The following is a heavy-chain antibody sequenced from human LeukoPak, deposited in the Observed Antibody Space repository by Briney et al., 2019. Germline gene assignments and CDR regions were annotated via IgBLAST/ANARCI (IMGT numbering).Heavy chain of an antibody. CDR3: ARGNYYDSSEDY. V-gene: IGHV1-8*01. J-gene: IGHJ4*02. CDR1: GYTFTSYG. Sequence: ASVKVSCKASGYTFTSYGINWVRQATGQGLEWMGWMNPNSGNTGYAQKFQGRVTMTRNTSISTAYMELSSLRSEDTAVYDCARGNYYDSSEDYWGQGTLVTVSS. CDR2: MNPNSGNT. D-gene: IGHD3-22*01.